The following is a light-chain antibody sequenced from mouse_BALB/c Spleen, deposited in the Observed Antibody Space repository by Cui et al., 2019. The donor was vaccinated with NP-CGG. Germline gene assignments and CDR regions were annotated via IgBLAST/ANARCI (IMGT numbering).Light chain of an antibody. CDR3: ALWYSSHWV. Sequence: QAVVTQDSQLTTSPGETVTLTCRSSTGAITTGNYANWVQEKPDHLFTGLIGGTNNRAPGVPARFSGSLIGDKAALTITGAQTEDEAIYFCALWYSSHWVFGGGTKLTV. V-gene: IGLV1*01. CDR2: GTN. J-gene: IGLJ1*01. CDR1: TGAITTGNY.